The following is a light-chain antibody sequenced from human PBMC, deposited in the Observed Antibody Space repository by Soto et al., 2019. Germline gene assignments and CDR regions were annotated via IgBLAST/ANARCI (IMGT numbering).Light chain of an antibody. CDR3: QQYNNLPPIT. J-gene: IGKJ5*01. V-gene: IGKV3-15*01. Sequence: ELVMTHSPSPLSLSPVERATLSCRASQSVSSNLAWYQQKPGQAPRLLIYGASTRATGIPARFSGSGSGTEFTPTISNLQSEDFAVYYCQQYNNLPPITFGQGTRLEIK. CDR2: GAS. CDR1: QSVSSN.